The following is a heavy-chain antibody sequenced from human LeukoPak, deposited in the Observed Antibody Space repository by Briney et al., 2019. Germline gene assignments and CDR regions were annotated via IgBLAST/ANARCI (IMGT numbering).Heavy chain of an antibody. V-gene: IGHV3-23*01. Sequence: GGSLRLSRAASGFTFSSYAMSWVRQAPGKGLEWVSAISGSGGSTYYADSVKGRFTISRDNSKNTLYLQMNSLRAEDTAVYYCASSNSGSYLFDYYYGMDVWGQGTTVTVSS. D-gene: IGHD1-26*01. CDR2: ISGSGGST. J-gene: IGHJ6*02. CDR3: ASSNSGSYLFDYYYGMDV. CDR1: GFTFSSYA.